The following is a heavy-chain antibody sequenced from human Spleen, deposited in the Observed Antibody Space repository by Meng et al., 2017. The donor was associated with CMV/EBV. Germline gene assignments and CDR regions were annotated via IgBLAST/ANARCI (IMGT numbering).Heavy chain of an antibody. CDR1: FSSYI. J-gene: IGHJ4*02. V-gene: IGHV3-21*01. D-gene: IGHD3-22*01. Sequence: FSSYIMNWVRQAPGEGLELVSSIRSSSSYIYYADSVTCRFTISRDNAKNSLYLQMHSLRAVDTAVYYCARDKSWVYYYDSSGYYPFDYWGQGTLVTVSS. CDR2: IRSSSSYI. CDR3: ARDKSWVYYYDSSGYYPFDY.